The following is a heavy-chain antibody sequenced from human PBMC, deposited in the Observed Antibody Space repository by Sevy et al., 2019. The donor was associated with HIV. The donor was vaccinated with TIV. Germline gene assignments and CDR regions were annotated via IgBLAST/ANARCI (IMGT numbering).Heavy chain of an antibody. J-gene: IGHJ4*01. CDR3: AHRDHLAVAEYFDY. CDR1: GFSLSTSGVG. Sequence: SGPTLVNPTQTLTLTCTFSGFSLSTSGVGVGWIRQPPGKALEWLALIYWDDDKRYSPSLKSRLTITKATSKNQVVLTMTNMDPVDTATYFCAHRDHLAVAEYFDYWGHGTLVTVSS. CDR2: IYWDDDK. V-gene: IGHV2-5*02. D-gene: IGHD6-19*01.